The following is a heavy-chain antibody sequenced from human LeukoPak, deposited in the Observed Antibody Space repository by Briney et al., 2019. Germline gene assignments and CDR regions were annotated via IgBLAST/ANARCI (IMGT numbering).Heavy chain of an antibody. Sequence: ASVKVSCKASGYTFTKYAMNWVRQAPGQGLEWMGWINTNSGNPTYAQGFTGRFVFSLDTSVSTAYLQISSLKAEDSAVYFCARMIRSPPDSSAYRNPGGDSWGQGTLVTVSS. CDR2: INTNSGNP. CDR1: GYTFTKYA. V-gene: IGHV7-4-1*02. J-gene: IGHJ4*02. D-gene: IGHD3-22*01. CDR3: ARMIRSPPDSSAYRNPGGDS.